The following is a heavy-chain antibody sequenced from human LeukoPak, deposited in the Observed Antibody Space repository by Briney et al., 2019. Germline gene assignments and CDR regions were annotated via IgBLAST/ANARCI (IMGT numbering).Heavy chain of an antibody. D-gene: IGHD3-22*01. CDR2: INPNSGGT. CDR1: GYTFTSYA. V-gene: IGHV1-2*02. CDR3: ARDQYYYDSSGYSLGYFDL. Sequence: ASVKVSCKASGYTFTSYAMNWVRQAPGQGLEWMGWINPNSGGTNYAQKFQGRVTMTRDTSISTAYMELSRLRSDDTAVYYCARDQYYYDSSGYSLGYFDLWGRGTLVTVSS. J-gene: IGHJ2*01.